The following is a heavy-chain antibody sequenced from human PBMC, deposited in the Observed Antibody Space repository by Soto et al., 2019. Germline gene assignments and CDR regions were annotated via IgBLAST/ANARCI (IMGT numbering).Heavy chain of an antibody. J-gene: IGHJ4*02. Sequence: SETLSLTCTVSGGSISSSSYYWGWIRQPPGKGLEWIGSIYYSGSTYYNPSLRSRVGISVDTSRNQFSLKLSSVTAADTAVYYCARLHHNPGDCWGQGTLVTVSS. V-gene: IGHV4-39*01. CDR1: GGSISSSSYY. CDR3: ARLHHNPGDC. D-gene: IGHD1-20*01. CDR2: IYYSGST.